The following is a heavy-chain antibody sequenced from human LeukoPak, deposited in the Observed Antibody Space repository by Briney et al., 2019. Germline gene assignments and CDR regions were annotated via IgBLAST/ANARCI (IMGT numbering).Heavy chain of an antibody. J-gene: IGHJ4*02. CDR3: ARXXXYYXSSGYXXFIPDY. V-gene: IGHV3-23*01. CDR2: ISGSGGGT. D-gene: IGHD3-22*01. Sequence: GGSLRLSCAASGFTFSNYAVTWVRQAPGKGLEWVSGISGSGGGTYYADSVKGRFTISRDNSKNTLSLQMNSLRAEDTAVYYFARXXXYYXSSGYXXFIPDYWGQGTLVTVSS. CDR1: GFTFSNYA.